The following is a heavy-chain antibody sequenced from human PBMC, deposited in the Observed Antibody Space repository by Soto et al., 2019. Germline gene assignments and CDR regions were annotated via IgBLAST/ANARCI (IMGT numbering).Heavy chain of an antibody. CDR1: GFGFSYYG. J-gene: IGHJ4*02. CDR2: IWCDGSTE. CDR3: ARVSTGDTSPNYFDY. D-gene: IGHD2-21*02. Sequence: QVQLVESGGGVVQPGGYLRLSCAASGFGFSYYGMHCVRQAAGKGLEWVAIIWCDGSTEYYADSVKGRFTVSRDNSQSTRFLQMNSLIAEDTAVYYCARVSTGDTSPNYFDYWGQGTLVTVSS. V-gene: IGHV3-33*01.